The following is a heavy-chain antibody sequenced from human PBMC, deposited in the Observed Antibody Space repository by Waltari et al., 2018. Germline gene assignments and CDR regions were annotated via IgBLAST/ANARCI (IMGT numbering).Heavy chain of an antibody. D-gene: IGHD3-22*01. CDR2: INPDGSGT. Sequence: EVQLVESGGGLVRPGGSLRLSCAASEFPFSSPWMHWVRQAPGKGLVWVYRINPDGSGTYYADSVKGRFTISRDNAKNTVYLQMDSLRAEDTAVYYCAHLFVITTFDAFDIWGHGTMVTVSS. V-gene: IGHV3-74*01. CDR1: EFPFSSPW. J-gene: IGHJ3*02. CDR3: AHLFVITTFDAFDI.